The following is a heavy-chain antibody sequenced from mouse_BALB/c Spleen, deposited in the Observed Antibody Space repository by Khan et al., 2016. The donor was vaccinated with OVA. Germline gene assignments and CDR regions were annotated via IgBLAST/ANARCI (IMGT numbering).Heavy chain of an antibody. V-gene: IGHV5-6*01. Sequence: EVQLVESGGDLVEPGGSLKLSCAASGFTFSTYGMSWVRQTPDKRLEWVATISTGGHYTYYPDSVRGRFTISRDNAKNTLYLQMTSLKSEDTAIFYCARIAYYYDSGGFAYWGQGTLVTVSA. CDR3: ARIAYYYDSGGFAY. D-gene: IGHD1-1*01. CDR1: GFTFSTYG. J-gene: IGHJ3*01. CDR2: ISTGGHYT.